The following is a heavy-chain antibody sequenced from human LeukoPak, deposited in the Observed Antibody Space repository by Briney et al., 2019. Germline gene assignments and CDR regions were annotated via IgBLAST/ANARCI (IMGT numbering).Heavy chain of an antibody. Sequence: PSETLSLTCAVYGGSFSGYYWSWIRQPPGKGLEWIGEINHSGSTNYNSSLKSRVTISVQTSKNQFSLKLSSVTAADTAVYYCARDHSSSWYDYWGQGTLVTVSS. CDR2: INHSGST. J-gene: IGHJ4*02. D-gene: IGHD6-13*01. CDR3: ARDHSSSWYDY. V-gene: IGHV4-34*01. CDR1: GGSFSGYY.